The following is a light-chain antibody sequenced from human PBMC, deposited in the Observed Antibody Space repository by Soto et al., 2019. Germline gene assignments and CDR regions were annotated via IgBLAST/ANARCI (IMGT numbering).Light chain of an antibody. CDR1: SSDIGTYDS. CDR2: EVN. CDR3: SSSTSSKSVL. V-gene: IGLV2-14*01. Sequence: QSALTQPASVSGSPGQSITISCTGTSSDIGTYDSVSWYQQHPGKAPKLVISEVNHRPSGISDRFSGSKSANTASLTISGLQAEDEGDYYCSSSTSSKSVLFGGGTKLTVL. J-gene: IGLJ2*01.